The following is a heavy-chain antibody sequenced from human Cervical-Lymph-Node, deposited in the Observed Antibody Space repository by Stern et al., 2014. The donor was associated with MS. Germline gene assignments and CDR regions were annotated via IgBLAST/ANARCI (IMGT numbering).Heavy chain of an antibody. CDR1: GFTFTNAW. D-gene: IGHD5-24*01. CDR3: TTDDGRWQQFVH. V-gene: IGHV3-15*01. J-gene: IGHJ4*02. CDR2: IKRKVDGGTT. Sequence: EMQLVESGGGLVRPGGSLRLSCAASGFTFTNAWMSWVRQAPGKGLEWVGRIKRKVDGGTTEYAAPVIGRFTISRDDSKNTLFLQMNSLKSEDTAVYYCTTDDGRWQQFVHWGQGTLVSVSS.